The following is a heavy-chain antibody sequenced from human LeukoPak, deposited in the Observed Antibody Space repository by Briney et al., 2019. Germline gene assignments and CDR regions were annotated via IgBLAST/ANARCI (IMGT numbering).Heavy chain of an antibody. CDR2: ISYDGSNK. V-gene: IGHV3-30*04. J-gene: IGHJ6*04. CDR3: ARVRGDYYYYYGMDV. Sequence: PGGCLRLSCAASGFTFSSYAMHWVRQAPGKGLEWVAVISYDGSNKYYADSVKGRFTISRDNSKNTLYLQMNSLRAEDTAVYYCARVRGDYYYYYGMDVWGKGTTVTVSS. CDR1: GFTFSSYA. D-gene: IGHD3-10*01.